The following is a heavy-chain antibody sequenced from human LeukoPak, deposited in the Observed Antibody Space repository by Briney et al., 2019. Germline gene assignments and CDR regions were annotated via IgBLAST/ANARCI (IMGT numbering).Heavy chain of an antibody. CDR3: TTRRQDGW. D-gene: IGHD2-15*01. CDR2: IKSKSDGGII. CDR1: GFTFSDAW. Sequence: PGGSLRLSCVGSGFTFSDAWMSWVRQAPGKGLEWVGRIKSKSDGGIIDYAAPVKGRFTISRDDSRNALYLQMNSLKTEDTAVYYCTTRRQDGWWGQGTLVTVS. V-gene: IGHV3-15*01. J-gene: IGHJ4*02.